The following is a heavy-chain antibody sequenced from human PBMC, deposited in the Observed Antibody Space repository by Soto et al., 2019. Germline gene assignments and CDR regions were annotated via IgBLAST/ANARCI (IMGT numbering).Heavy chain of an antibody. CDR1: GFTFSSYA. V-gene: IGHV3-30-3*01. D-gene: IGHD3-22*01. CDR2: ISYDGSNK. Sequence: QVQLVESGGGVVQPGRSLRLSCAASGFTFSSYAMHWVRQAPGKGLEWVAVISYDGSNKYYADSVKGRFTVSRDNSKNTLYLQMNSLRAEDTAVYHCARGNVGSSSGFYYYYAMDVWGQGTTVTVSS. CDR3: ARGNVGSSSGFYYYYAMDV. J-gene: IGHJ6*02.